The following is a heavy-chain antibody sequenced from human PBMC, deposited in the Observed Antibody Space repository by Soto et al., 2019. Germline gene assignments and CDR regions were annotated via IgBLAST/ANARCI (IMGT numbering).Heavy chain of an antibody. Sequence: ASVKVSCKASGYTFTSYAMHWVRQAPGQRLEWMGWINAGNGNTKYSRKFQGRVTITRDTSASTAYMELSSLRSEDTAVYYCARDPGGSYFHNWFDPWGQGTLVTVSS. V-gene: IGHV1-3*01. D-gene: IGHD1-26*01. CDR2: INAGNGNT. CDR1: GYTFTSYA. CDR3: ARDPGGSYFHNWFDP. J-gene: IGHJ5*02.